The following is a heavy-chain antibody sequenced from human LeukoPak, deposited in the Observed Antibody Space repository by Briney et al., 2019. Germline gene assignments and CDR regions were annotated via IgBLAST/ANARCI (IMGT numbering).Heavy chain of an antibody. CDR1: GGSISSYY. CDR3: ARIRSSISPFDY. V-gene: IGHV4-59*01. J-gene: IGHJ4*02. D-gene: IGHD2-2*01. CDR2: IYYSGST. Sequence: SETLSLTCTVSGGSISSYYWNWIRQPPGKGLEWIGYIYYSGSTNYNPSLKSRVTISVDTSTNRFSLNLRSVTVADTAVYYCARIRSSISPFDYWGRGTLVTVSS.